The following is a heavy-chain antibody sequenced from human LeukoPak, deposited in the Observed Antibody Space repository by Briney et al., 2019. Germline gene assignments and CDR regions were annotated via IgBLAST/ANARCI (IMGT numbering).Heavy chain of an antibody. Sequence: SETLSLTCTVSGGSISSYHWTWIRQPAGKGLEWIGRIYTTGSTNYNPSLNSRVTMSVDTSKNQFSLKLSSVTAADTAVYYCARQLAVAGKAGFDYWGQGTLVTVSS. V-gene: IGHV4-4*07. CDR1: GGSISSYH. CDR2: IYTTGST. CDR3: ARQLAVAGKAGFDY. J-gene: IGHJ4*02. D-gene: IGHD6-19*01.